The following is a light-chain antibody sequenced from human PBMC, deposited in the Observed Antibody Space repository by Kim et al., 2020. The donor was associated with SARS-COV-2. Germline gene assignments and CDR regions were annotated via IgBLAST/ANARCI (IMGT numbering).Light chain of an antibody. CDR2: DTA. CDR3: QQYDKLPYS. Sequence: SVSVGDRVTITCQASQDITTYLNWYQQKPGKAPKLLISDTANLETGVPSRFSGSGSGTDFTFTITSLQPEDIGTYYCQQYDKLPYSFGQGTKLEI. J-gene: IGKJ2*03. CDR1: QDITTY. V-gene: IGKV1-33*01.